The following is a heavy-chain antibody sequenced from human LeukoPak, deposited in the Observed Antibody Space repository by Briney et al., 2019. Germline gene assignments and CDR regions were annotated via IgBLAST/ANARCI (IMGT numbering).Heavy chain of an antibody. Sequence: GGSLRLSCAASGFTFDDYGMHWVRQAPGKGLEWVSLISGDGGSTYYADSVKGRFTISRDSSKNSLYLQMNSLRTEDTALYYCAKDLYCSSASCYRTGLDVWGQGTTVTVSS. D-gene: IGHD2-2*01. V-gene: IGHV3-43*02. CDR3: AKDLYCSSASCYRTGLDV. CDR2: ISGDGGST. CDR1: GFTFDDYG. J-gene: IGHJ6*02.